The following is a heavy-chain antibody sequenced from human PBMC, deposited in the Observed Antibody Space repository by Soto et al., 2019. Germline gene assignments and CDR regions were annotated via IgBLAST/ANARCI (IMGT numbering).Heavy chain of an antibody. CDR3: GKSRWSGSSLIDY. CDR1: GFTFTDSW. Sequence: EVQPVESGGGLVQPGGSLRLSCVVSGFTFTDSWMYWVRQVPGEGLVWVSFINNDGSRTNYADSVKGRFTISRDNAKNTLYLQMNSLRAEDTAMYYCGKSRWSGSSLIDYWGQGTLVTVSS. CDR2: INNDGSRT. D-gene: IGHD3-3*01. J-gene: IGHJ4*02. V-gene: IGHV3-74*01.